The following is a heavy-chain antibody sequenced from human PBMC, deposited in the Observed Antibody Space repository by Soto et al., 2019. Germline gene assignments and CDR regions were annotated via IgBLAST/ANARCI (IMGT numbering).Heavy chain of an antibody. CDR1: GFTFSSYS. V-gene: IGHV3-21*01. CDR2: ISSSSSYI. Sequence: GGSLRLSCAASGFTFSSYSMNWVRQAPGKGLEWVSSISSSSSYIYYADSVKGRFTISRDNAKNSLYLQMNSLRAEDTAVYYCATLTTVTTYYYYGMDVWGQGTTVTVSS. D-gene: IGHD4-17*01. J-gene: IGHJ6*02. CDR3: ATLTTVTTYYYYGMDV.